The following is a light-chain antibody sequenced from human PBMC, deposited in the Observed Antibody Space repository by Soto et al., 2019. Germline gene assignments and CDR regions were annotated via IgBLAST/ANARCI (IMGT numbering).Light chain of an antibody. Sequence: DVQMTQSPSTLSASVGDRVTITCRASRSISSWLAWYQQKPGKAPKLLIYDASTLESGVPSRFSGNQSGTEFTLTISSLQPDDFATYYCQQYNSYWKFGQGTKVDI. CDR1: RSISSW. J-gene: IGKJ1*01. CDR3: QQYNSYWK. CDR2: DAS. V-gene: IGKV1-5*01.